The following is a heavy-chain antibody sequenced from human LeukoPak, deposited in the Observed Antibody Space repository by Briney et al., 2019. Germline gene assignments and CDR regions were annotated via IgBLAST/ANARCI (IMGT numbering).Heavy chain of an antibody. D-gene: IGHD4-23*01. V-gene: IGHV4-39*01. CDR2: IYSSGNP. Sequence: SETLSLICTVSGGSISRSGYYWTWIRQSPGKGLERLGNIYSSGNPYYSPSLKSRITISLDTSKNQFSLKLTSVTAADTAVYYCASHDYGGDSGDSWGQGTLVTVSS. CDR1: GGSISRSGYY. J-gene: IGHJ5*02. CDR3: ASHDYGGDSGDS.